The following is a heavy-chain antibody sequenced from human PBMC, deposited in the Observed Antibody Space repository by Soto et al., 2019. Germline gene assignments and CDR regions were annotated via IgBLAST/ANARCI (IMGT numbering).Heavy chain of an antibody. CDR3: ARHSYYDSRGNHYYHGMDV. CDR2: IYYSGTT. CDR1: GGSLNPYY. Sequence: SETLSLTCTVSGGSLNPYYWSWIRQPPGKGLEWIAYIYYSGTTEYNPSLESRVTISVDTSKNQVSLHLKSVTAADTAVYYCARHSYYDSRGNHYYHGMDVWGLGTTVT. J-gene: IGHJ6*02. D-gene: IGHD3-22*01. V-gene: IGHV4-59*08.